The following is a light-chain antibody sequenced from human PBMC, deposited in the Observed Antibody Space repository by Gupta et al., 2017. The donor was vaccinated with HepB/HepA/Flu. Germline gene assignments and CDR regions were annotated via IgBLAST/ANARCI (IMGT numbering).Light chain of an antibody. Sequence: DIQMTQSPSTLSASVGDRVTITCRASQSISSWLDWYQQKPGKAPKLLIYKASTLESGVPSRFSGSGSGTEFALTSSSLQPDDFATYYCQQYNIYWTFGQGTKVEI. V-gene: IGKV1-5*03. CDR2: KAS. J-gene: IGKJ1*01. CDR3: QQYNIYWT. CDR1: QSISSW.